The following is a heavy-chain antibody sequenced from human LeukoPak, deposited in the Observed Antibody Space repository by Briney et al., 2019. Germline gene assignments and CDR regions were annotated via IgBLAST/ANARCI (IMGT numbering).Heavy chain of an antibody. CDR1: GFTFSSYS. J-gene: IGHJ5*02. D-gene: IGHD3-10*01. CDR3: AREGYYGSGSYYPSWFDP. CDR2: ISSSSSYI. Sequence: PGGSLRLSCAASGFTFSSYSMNWVRQAPGKGLEWVSSISSSSSYIYYADSVKGRFTISRDNAKNSLYLQMNSLRAEDTAVYYCAREGYYGSGSYYPSWFDPWGQGTLVTVSS. V-gene: IGHV3-21*01.